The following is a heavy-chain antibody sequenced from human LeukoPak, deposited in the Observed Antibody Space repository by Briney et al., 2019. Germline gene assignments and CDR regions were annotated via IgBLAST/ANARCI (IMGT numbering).Heavy chain of an antibody. CDR3: ARVAVLTGKWYDILTGYPYYMDV. CDR2: INPNSGGT. D-gene: IGHD3-9*01. J-gene: IGHJ6*03. CDR1: GYTFTGYY. V-gene: IGHV1-2*02. Sequence: GASVKVSCKASGYTFTGYYMHWVRQAPGQGLEWMGWINPNSGGTNYAQKFQGRVTMTRDTSISTAYMELSRLRSDDTAVYYCARVAVLTGKWYDILTGYPYYMDVWGKGTTVTISS.